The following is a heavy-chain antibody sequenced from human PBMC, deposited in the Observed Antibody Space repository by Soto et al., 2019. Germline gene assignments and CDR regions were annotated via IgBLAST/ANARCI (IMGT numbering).Heavy chain of an antibody. Sequence: ASVKVSCKASGGTFSSYAISWVRQAPGQGLEWMGGIIPIFGTANYAQKFQGRVTITADKSTSTAYMELSSLRPEDTAVYYCARDRDFWSGYSNWFDPWGQGTLVTVSS. CDR1: GGTFSSYA. V-gene: IGHV1-69*06. J-gene: IGHJ5*02. CDR3: ARDRDFWSGYSNWFDP. CDR2: IIPIFGTA. D-gene: IGHD3-3*01.